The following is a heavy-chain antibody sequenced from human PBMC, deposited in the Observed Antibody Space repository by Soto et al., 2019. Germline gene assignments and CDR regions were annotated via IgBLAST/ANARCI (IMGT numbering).Heavy chain of an antibody. CDR2: ISGSGGST. CDR3: AKHERFANPSSPQYHLGY. D-gene: IGHD2-2*01. J-gene: IGHJ4*02. V-gene: IGHV3-23*01. Sequence: GKGLEGVSAISGSGGSTYYADSVKGRFTISRDNSKNTLYLQMNSPRSEDAAVHYCAKHERFANPSSPQYHLGYGGQGTMVTV.